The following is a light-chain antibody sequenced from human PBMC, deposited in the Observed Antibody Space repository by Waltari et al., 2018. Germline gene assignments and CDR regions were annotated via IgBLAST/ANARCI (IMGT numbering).Light chain of an antibody. Sequence: SSELTQDPALSVPLGQAVILTCPGDGLTKFYGSWYQQRPGQAPVLLNYGKNKRPSGIPDRFSGSTSGNRVSLTISAVQAEDEADYYCSSRDTSGNFLVFGGGTRLTV. CDR1: GLTKFY. CDR2: GKN. V-gene: IGLV3-19*01. J-gene: IGLJ2*01. CDR3: SSRDTSGNFLV.